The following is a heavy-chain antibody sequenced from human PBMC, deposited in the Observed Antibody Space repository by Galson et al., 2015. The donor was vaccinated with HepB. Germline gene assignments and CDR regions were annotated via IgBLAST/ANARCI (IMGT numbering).Heavy chain of an antibody. V-gene: IGHV3-30*02. CDR1: GFTFSSYG. J-gene: IGHJ4*02. Sequence: SLRLSCAASGFTFSSYGMHWVRQAPGKGLEWVAFIRYDGSNKYYADSVKGRSTISRDNSKNTLYLQMNSLRAEDTAVYYCAKTYYYDSSGLDYWGQGTLVTVSS. D-gene: IGHD3-22*01. CDR3: AKTYYYDSSGLDY. CDR2: IRYDGSNK.